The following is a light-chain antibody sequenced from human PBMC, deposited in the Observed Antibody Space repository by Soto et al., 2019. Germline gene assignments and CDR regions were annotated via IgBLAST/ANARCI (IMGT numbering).Light chain of an antibody. CDR1: QSVSSY. Sequence: ESMLTQSPATLSLSPRERATLSCRASQSVSSYLAWYQQKPGQAPRLLIYDASNRATGIPARFSGSGSGTDFTLTISSLEPEDFAVDYCQQRSNWPTFGQGTKVDIK. CDR3: QQRSNWPT. J-gene: IGKJ1*01. V-gene: IGKV3-11*01. CDR2: DAS.